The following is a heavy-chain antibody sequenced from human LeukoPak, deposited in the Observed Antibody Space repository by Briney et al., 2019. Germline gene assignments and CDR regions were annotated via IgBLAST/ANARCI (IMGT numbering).Heavy chain of an antibody. CDR2: ISTDSGDT. J-gene: IGHJ6*02. CDR1: GYTFTSYG. D-gene: IGHD6-19*01. Sequence: GASVKVSCKASGYTFTSYGISWVRQAPGQGLEWMGWISTDSGDTTYAHNLQGRVTMTTDTFTSTAYMELRSLRSDDTAVYYCATHFIAVSNYYGMDAWGQGTTVTVSS. CDR3: ATHFIAVSNYYGMDA. V-gene: IGHV1-18*01.